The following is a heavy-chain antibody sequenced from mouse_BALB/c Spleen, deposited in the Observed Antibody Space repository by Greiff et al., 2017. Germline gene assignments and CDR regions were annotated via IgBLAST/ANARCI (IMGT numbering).Heavy chain of an antibody. J-gene: IGHJ4*01. D-gene: IGHD3-3*01. Sequence: DVKLVESGGGLVQPGGSLKLSCAASGFTFSSYTMSWVRQTPEKRLEWVAYISNGGGSTYYPDTVKGRFTISRDNAKNTLYLQMSSLKSEDTAMYYCARRGQLGYYAMDYWGQGTSVTVSS. CDR3: ARRGQLGYYAMDY. CDR2: ISNGGGST. CDR1: GFTFSSYT. V-gene: IGHV5-12-2*01.